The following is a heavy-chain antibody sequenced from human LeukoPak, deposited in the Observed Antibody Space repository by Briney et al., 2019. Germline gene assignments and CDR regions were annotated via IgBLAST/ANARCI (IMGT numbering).Heavy chain of an antibody. D-gene: IGHD3-16*01. CDR3: ARVIGSYGDSAY. J-gene: IGHJ4*02. CDR1: GFTFSSYS. Sequence: HPGGSLRLSCAASGFTFSSYSMNWVRQAPGKGLEWLSYISSTSSAIYYADSLKGRFTISRDNDKNSLYLQMDSLRAEDTAVYYCARVIGSYGDSAYWGQGTLVTVSS. V-gene: IGHV3-48*04. CDR2: ISSTSSAI.